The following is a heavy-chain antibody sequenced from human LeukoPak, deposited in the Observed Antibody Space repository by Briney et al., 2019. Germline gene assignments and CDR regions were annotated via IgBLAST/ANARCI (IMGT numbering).Heavy chain of an antibody. CDR1: GGSFSGYY. D-gene: IGHD5-18*01. Sequence: SETLSLTCAVYGGSFSGYYWSWIRQPPGKGLEWIGEINHSGSTNYNPSLKSRVTISVDTSKNQFSLKLSSVTAADTAVYHCARAVGSYGYPDWFAPWGQGTLVTVSS. CDR2: INHSGST. J-gene: IGHJ5*02. CDR3: ARAVGSYGYPDWFAP. V-gene: IGHV4-34*01.